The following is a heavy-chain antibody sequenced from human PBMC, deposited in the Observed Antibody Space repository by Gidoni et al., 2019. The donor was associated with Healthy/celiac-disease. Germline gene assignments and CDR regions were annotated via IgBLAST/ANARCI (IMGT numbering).Heavy chain of an antibody. D-gene: IGHD3-10*01. Sequence: QFQLVQSGAEVKKPGASVKVSCKAAGYTFTSYGISWVRQAPGQGLEWMGWISAYNGNTNYAQKLQGRVTMTTDTSTSTAYMELRSLRSDDTAVYYCARDERITMVRERPEYSYYYYYGMDVWGQGTTVTVSS. CDR2: ISAYNGNT. CDR3: ARDERITMVRERPEYSYYYYYGMDV. J-gene: IGHJ6*02. V-gene: IGHV1-18*01. CDR1: GYTFTSYG.